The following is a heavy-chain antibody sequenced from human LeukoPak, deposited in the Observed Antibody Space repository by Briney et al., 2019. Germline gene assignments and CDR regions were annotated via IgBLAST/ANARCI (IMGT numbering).Heavy chain of an antibody. V-gene: IGHV1-69*13. CDR2: IIPIFGTA. CDR1: GGTFSSYA. J-gene: IGHJ4*02. D-gene: IGHD3-10*01. Sequence: ASVKFSCKASGGTFSSYAISWVRQAPGQGLEWMGGIIPIFGTANYAQKFQGRVTITADESTSTAYMELSSLRSEDTAVYYCARNPISGSHPVDYWGQGTLVTVSS. CDR3: ARNPISGSHPVDY.